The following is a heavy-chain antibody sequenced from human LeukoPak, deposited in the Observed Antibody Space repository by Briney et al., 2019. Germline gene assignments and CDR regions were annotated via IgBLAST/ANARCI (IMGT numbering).Heavy chain of an antibody. V-gene: IGHV4-39*07. CDR1: GGSISSSSYY. J-gene: IGHJ3*02. CDR3: ARAQVKYSGYENDAFDI. CDR2: IYYSGST. Sequence: PSETLSLTCTVSGGSISSSSYYWGWIRQPPGKGLEWIGSIYYSGSTYYNPSLKSRVTISVDTSKNQFSLKLSSVTAADTAVYYCARAQVKYSGYENDAFDIWGQGTMVTVSS. D-gene: IGHD5-12*01.